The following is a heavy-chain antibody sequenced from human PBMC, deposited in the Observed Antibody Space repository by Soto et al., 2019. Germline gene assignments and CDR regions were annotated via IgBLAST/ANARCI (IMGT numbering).Heavy chain of an antibody. D-gene: IGHD1-26*01. Sequence: QVQLVQSGAEVKKPGSSVKVSCKASGGTFSSYAISWVRQAPGQGLEWMGGIIPIFGTANYAQKVQGRVTITAEKSTSTAYMELSSLRSEDTAVYYCARDSVAVGATTEPYYYYGMDVWGQGTTVTVSS. J-gene: IGHJ6*02. CDR2: IIPIFGTA. V-gene: IGHV1-69*06. CDR1: GGTFSSYA. CDR3: ARDSVAVGATTEPYYYYGMDV.